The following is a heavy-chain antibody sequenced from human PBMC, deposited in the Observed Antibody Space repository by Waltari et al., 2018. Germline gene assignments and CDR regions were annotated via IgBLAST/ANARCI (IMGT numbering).Heavy chain of an antibody. CDR3: AHSPWRITMVQGVLPDAFDI. D-gene: IGHD3-10*01. Sequence: QITLKESGPTLVKPTQTLTLTCTFSGFSLSTSGVGVGWIRPPPGKALKWLALIYWNDDKRYSPSLKSRLTITKDTSKNQVVLTMTNMDPVDTATYYCAHSPWRITMVQGVLPDAFDIWGQGTMVTVSS. CDR2: IYWNDDK. CDR1: GFSLSTSGVG. J-gene: IGHJ3*02. V-gene: IGHV2-5*01.